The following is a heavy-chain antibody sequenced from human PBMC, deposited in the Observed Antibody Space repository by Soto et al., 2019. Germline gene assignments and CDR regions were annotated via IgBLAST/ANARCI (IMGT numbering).Heavy chain of an antibody. CDR3: ATHYVWGSYRFDY. J-gene: IGHJ4*02. CDR1: GFTFSSYA. Sequence: GGSLRLSCAASGFTFSSYAMSWVRQAPGKGLEWVSAISGSGGSTYYADSVKGRFTISRDNSKNTLYLQMSSLRAEDTAVYYCATHYVWGSYRFDYWGQGTLVTVSS. D-gene: IGHD3-16*02. CDR2: ISGSGGST. V-gene: IGHV3-23*01.